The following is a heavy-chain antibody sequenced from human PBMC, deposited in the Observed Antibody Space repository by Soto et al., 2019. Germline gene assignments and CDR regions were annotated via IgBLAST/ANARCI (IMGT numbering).Heavy chain of an antibody. J-gene: IGHJ4*02. Sequence: LRISCAACVVTVGRYGLPRVRQAPGKGLEWVGGIWYDGSEKYYEDSVKGRFTISRDNSKNSLFLHLSSLRVEDTGVYYCAGDDWGPAHIRGQGTTVTVSS. CDR2: IWYDGSEK. CDR1: VVTVGRYG. D-gene: IGHD2-2*01. CDR3: AGDDWGPAHI. V-gene: IGHV3-33*01.